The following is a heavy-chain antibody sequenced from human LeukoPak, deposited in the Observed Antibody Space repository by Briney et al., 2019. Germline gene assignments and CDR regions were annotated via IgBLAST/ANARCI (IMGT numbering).Heavy chain of an antibody. CDR2: ISYHGSNK. D-gene: IGHD3-22*01. Sequence: TGGSLRLSCAASGFTFGSYAMHWVRQAPGKGLEWVAVISYHGSNKYYADSVKGRFTISRDNSKKTVFLQMNSLRAEDTAVYYCARGMYYYDSSDIGGGYYFDYWGQGTLVTVSS. V-gene: IGHV3-30-3*01. CDR3: ARGMYYYDSSDIGGGYYFDY. J-gene: IGHJ4*02. CDR1: GFTFGSYA.